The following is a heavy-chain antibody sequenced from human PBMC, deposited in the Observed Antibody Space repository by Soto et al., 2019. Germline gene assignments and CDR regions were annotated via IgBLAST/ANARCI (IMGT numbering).Heavy chain of an antibody. V-gene: IGHV4-39*01. CDR1: GGSISGSSYY. CDR2: IYYSGST. CDR3: AQDRATVTTLPNMDV. J-gene: IGHJ6*03. Sequence: SETLSLTCTVSGGSISGSSYYWGWIRQPPGKGLEWIGSIYYSGSTYYNPSLKSRVTISVDTSKNQFSLKLSSVTAADTAVYYCAQDRATVTTLPNMDVWGKGTTVTVSS. D-gene: IGHD4-17*01.